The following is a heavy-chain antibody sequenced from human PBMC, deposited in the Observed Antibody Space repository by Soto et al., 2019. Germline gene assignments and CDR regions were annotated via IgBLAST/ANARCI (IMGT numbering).Heavy chain of an antibody. CDR3: ARGLSITMVRGVIGPGPFDY. CDR2: IYHSGST. Sequence: SETLSLTCAVSGYSISSGYYWGWIRQPPGKGLEWIGSIYHSGSTYYNPSLKSRVTISVDTSKNQFSLKLSSVTAADTAVCYCARGLSITMVRGVIGPGPFDYWGQGTLVTVSS. CDR1: GYSISSGYY. D-gene: IGHD3-10*01. J-gene: IGHJ4*02. V-gene: IGHV4-38-2*01.